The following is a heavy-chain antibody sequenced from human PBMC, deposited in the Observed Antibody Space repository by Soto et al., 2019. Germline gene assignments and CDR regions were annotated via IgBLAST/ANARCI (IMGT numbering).Heavy chain of an antibody. V-gene: IGHV1-2*04. CDR1: GYTFTGYY. Sequence: GASVKVSCKASGYTFTGYYINWVRQAPGQGLEWMGWINPNSGDTNYSQKFQGWVTMTRDTSISTAYMELSSLKSDDTAVYYCASGHCSFGACPGAFDIWGQGTMVTVSS. J-gene: IGHJ3*02. CDR2: INPNSGDT. D-gene: IGHD2-15*01. CDR3: ASGHCSFGACPGAFDI.